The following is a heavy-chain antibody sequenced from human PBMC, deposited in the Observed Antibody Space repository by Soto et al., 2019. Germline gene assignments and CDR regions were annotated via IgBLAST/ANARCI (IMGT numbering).Heavy chain of an antibody. D-gene: IGHD3-3*01. V-gene: IGHV3-30*18. CDR1: GFTFSSYG. Sequence: PGGSLRLSCAASGFTFSSYGMHWVRQAPGKGLEWVAVISYDGSNKYYADSVKGRFTISRDNSKNTLYLQMNSLRAEDTAVYYCAKESRFGTWYYYGMDVWGQGTTVTVSS. CDR3: AKESRFGTWYYYGMDV. J-gene: IGHJ6*02. CDR2: ISYDGSNK.